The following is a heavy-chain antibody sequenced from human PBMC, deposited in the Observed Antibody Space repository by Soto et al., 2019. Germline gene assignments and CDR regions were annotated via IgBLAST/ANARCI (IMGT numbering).Heavy chain of an antibody. CDR3: ARDGRATGTPNYYYYYGMDV. CDR1: GYTFTGYY. J-gene: IGHJ6*02. V-gene: IGHV1-2*04. D-gene: IGHD1-1*01. Sequence: ASVKVSCKASGYTFTGYYMHWVRQAPGQGLEWMGWINPNSGGTNYAQKFQGWVTMTRDTSISTAYMELSRLRPDDTAVYYCARDGRATGTPNYYYYYGMDVWGQGTTVTV. CDR2: INPNSGGT.